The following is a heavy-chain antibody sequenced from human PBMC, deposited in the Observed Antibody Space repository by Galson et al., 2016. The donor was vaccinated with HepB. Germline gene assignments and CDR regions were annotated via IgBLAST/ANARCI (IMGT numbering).Heavy chain of an antibody. D-gene: IGHD6-13*01. CDR3: AARGNSWPYY. CDR1: GVTFGTSA. V-gene: IGHV1-58*01. CDR2: IVAGNGDT. J-gene: IGHJ4*02. Sequence: SVKVSCKASGVTFGTSAVQWVRQARGQHLEWIGWIVAGNGDTKYAQKFQERVTITRDMSTRTAYMELSSLTSEDTAVYYCAARGNSWPYYWGQGTLVTVSS.